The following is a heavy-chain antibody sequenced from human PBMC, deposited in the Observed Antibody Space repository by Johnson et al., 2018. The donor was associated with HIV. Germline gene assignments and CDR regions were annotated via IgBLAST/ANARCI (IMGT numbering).Heavy chain of an antibody. V-gene: IGHV3-15*01. D-gene: IGHD3-16*01. CDR1: GFTFSHAW. Sequence: VQLVESGGGLVQPGGSLRLSCAASGFTFSHAWMTWVRQAPGKGLEWIGRIKSKTDGGTTEYAEPVKGRLPISRDDSTNTLYLQMNSLPTADTAVYYCTTYATMITMYVEIKGGACDIWGQGTMVTVSS. CDR3: TTYATMITMYVEIKGGACDI. J-gene: IGHJ3*02. CDR2: IKSKTDGGTT.